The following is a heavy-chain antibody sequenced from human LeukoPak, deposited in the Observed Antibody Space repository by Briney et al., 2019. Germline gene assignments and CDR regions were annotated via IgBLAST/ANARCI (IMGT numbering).Heavy chain of an antibody. D-gene: IGHD4-23*01. CDR1: GGSISSYY. Sequence: ASETLSLTCTVSGGSISSYYWSWIRQPAGKGLEWIGRIYTSGSTNYNPSLKSRVTMSVDTSKNQFSLKLTSVTAADTAVYYCARGGKATVVTMWGQGILVTVSS. CDR2: IYTSGST. J-gene: IGHJ4*02. V-gene: IGHV4-4*07. CDR3: ARGGKATVVTM.